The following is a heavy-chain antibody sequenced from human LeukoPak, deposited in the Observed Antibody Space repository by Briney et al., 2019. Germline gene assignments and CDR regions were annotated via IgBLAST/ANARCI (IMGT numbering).Heavy chain of an antibody. D-gene: IGHD3-10*02. J-gene: IGHJ4*02. V-gene: IGHV3-23*01. CDR3: AKSAVRGVFDY. CDR1: RFTFSTYA. CDR2: ISGSGGST. Sequence: GGSLRLSCTASRFTFSTYAMSWVRQAPGKGLEWVSGISGSGGSTYYADSVKGRFTISRDNSKNTLYLQMNSLRAEDTAVYYCAKSAVRGVFDYWGQGTLVTVSS.